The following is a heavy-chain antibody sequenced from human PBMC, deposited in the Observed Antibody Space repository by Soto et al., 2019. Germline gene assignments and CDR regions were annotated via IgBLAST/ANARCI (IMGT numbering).Heavy chain of an antibody. D-gene: IGHD6-13*01. CDR3: AKDGRAGTWDY. V-gene: IGHV3-23*01. CDR2: ISGSGDRT. CDR1: GFTFSTYA. Sequence: EVQLLESGGGLVQPGGSLRLSCAGSGFTFSTYAISWVRQAPGKGLEWVSAISGSGDRTYYADSVKGRFTISRDNSKNALYQQMSSLRDEDTAVYYCAKDGRAGTWDYWGQGTLVTVS. J-gene: IGHJ4*02.